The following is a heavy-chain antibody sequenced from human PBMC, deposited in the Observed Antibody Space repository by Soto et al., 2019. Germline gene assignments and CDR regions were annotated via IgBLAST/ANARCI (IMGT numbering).Heavy chain of an antibody. Sequence: QVQLVESGGGVVQPGRSLTLSCAASGFTFSSYGMHWVRQAPGEGLEWVAYIWYDGTNTYYIDSVKGRFTISRDNSKKTLSLQMNSLRVEDTAVYYCASSTNVSSAGGYFDQWGQGPLVTVSS. CDR3: ASSTNVSSAGGYFDQ. D-gene: IGHD2-15*01. V-gene: IGHV3-33*03. J-gene: IGHJ4*02. CDR1: GFTFSSYG. CDR2: IWYDGTNT.